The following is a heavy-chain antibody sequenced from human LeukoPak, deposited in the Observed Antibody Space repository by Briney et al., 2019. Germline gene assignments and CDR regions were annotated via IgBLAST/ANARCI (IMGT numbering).Heavy chain of an antibody. CDR3: ARGGRTAAGYFDY. V-gene: IGHV4-61*02. J-gene: IGHJ4*02. D-gene: IGHD6-13*01. CDR1: GGSISSGSYY. Sequence: PSETLSLTCTVSGGSISSGSYYWSWIRQPAGKGLEWIGRIYSSGSTNYNPSLKSRVTMSVETSKNQFSLKLSSVTAADTAVYYCARGGRTAAGYFDYWGQGTLVTVSS. CDR2: IYSSGST.